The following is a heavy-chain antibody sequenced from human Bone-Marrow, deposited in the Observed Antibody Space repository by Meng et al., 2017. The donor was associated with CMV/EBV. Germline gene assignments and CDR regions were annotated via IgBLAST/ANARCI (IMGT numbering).Heavy chain of an antibody. V-gene: IGHV1-2*02. CDR3: ARDLSRSPLGYCSSTSCYSNDY. CDR2: INPNSGGT. D-gene: IGHD2-2*01. J-gene: IGHJ4*02. Sequence: VKVSCKASGYTFTGYYMHWVRQAPGQGLEWMGWINPNSGGTNYAQKFQGRVTMTRDTSISTAYMELSRLRSDDTAVYYCARDLSRSPLGYCSSTSCYSNDYWGQGTLVTVSS. CDR1: GYTFTGYY.